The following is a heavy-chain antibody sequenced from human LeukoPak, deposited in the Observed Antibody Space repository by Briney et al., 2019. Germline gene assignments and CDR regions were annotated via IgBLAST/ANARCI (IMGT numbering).Heavy chain of an antibody. Sequence: GGSLRLSCAASGFTFSSYSMNWVRQAPGKGLEWVSSISSSSSYIYYADSVKGRFTISRDNAKNSLYLQMNSLRAEDTAVYYCARDRASYSGSILYYFDCWGQGTLVTVSS. CDR3: ARDRASYSGSILYYFDC. CDR1: GFTFSSYS. J-gene: IGHJ4*02. CDR2: ISSSSSYI. V-gene: IGHV3-21*01. D-gene: IGHD1-26*01.